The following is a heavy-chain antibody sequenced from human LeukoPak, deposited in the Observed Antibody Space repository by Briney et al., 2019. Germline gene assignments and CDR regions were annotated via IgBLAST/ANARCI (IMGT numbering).Heavy chain of an antibody. V-gene: IGHV3-30-3*01. Sequence: GGSLRLSCAASGFTFSRYWMSWVRQAPGKGLEWVAVISYDGRNGYYADSVKGRFTISRENPKNTLYLQMNSLGGEDTAVYYCARRYGNSWSSFDYWGQGTLVTVSS. CDR2: ISYDGRNG. CDR3: ARRYGNSWSSFDY. J-gene: IGHJ4*02. CDR1: GFTFSRYW. D-gene: IGHD6-13*01.